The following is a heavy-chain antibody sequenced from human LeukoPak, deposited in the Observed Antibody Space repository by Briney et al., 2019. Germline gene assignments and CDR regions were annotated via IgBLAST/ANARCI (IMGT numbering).Heavy chain of an antibody. CDR1: GFTFSSYV. Sequence: GRSLRLSCAASGFTFSSYVMHWVRQAPGKGLEWVAVTWYDGTNKYFADSVRGRFSISRDNSKNTLYLQMNSLRAEDTAVYYCARGDRSSWFSFDYWGQGTLVTVSS. V-gene: IGHV3-33*01. CDR2: TWYDGTNK. CDR3: ARGDRSSWFSFDY. J-gene: IGHJ4*02. D-gene: IGHD6-13*01.